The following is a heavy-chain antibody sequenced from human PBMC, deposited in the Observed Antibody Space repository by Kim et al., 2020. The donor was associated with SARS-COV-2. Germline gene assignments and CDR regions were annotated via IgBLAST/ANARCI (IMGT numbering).Heavy chain of an antibody. CDR1: AGSFSGYY. J-gene: IGHJ2*01. D-gene: IGHD6-6*01. V-gene: IGHV4-34*01. Sequence: SETLSLTCAVYAGSFSGYYWSWIRQPPGKGLEWIGEINHSGSTNYNPSLKRRVTISVDTSKNQFSLKLSSVTAAATAVYYCARVGYSSSFHWYFDLWGRGTLVTVSS. CDR2: INHSGST. CDR3: ARVGYSSSFHWYFDL.